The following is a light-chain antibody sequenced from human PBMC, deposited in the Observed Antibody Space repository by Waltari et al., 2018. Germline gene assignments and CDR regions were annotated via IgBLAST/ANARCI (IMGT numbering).Light chain of an antibody. CDR1: SSTIGSNN. V-gene: IGLV1-47*01. CDR2: RND. Sequence: QSVLTQPPSASGTPGQRVTISCSGSSSTIGSNNVSWYQHLPGTAPKLLIYRNDQRPSGVPDRFSGSKSGTSASLAISELRSEDEADYYCVAWDDSLSATVFGGGTKLTVL. J-gene: IGLJ3*02. CDR3: VAWDDSLSATV.